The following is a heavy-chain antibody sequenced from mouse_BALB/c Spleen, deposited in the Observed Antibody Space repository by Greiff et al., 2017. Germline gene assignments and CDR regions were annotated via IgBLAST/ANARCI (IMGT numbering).Heavy chain of an antibody. V-gene: IGHV2-9*02. J-gene: IGHJ1*01. CDR2: IWAGGST. Sequence: VKLVESGPGLVAPSQSLSITCTVSGFSLTSYGVHWVRQPPGKGLEWLGVIWAGGSTNYNSALMSRLSISKDNSKSQVFLKMNSLQTDDTAMYYCARDEGRYDDWYFDVWGAGTTVTVSS. D-gene: IGHD2-14*01. CDR3: ARDEGRYDDWYFDV. CDR1: GFSLTSYG.